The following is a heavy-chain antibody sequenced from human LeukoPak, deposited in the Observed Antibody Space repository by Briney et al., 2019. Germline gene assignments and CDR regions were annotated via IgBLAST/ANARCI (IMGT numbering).Heavy chain of an antibody. CDR2: ISGNGGT. V-gene: IGHV3-23*01. J-gene: IGHJ4*02. D-gene: IGHD2-21*02. CDR1: GFTFSSYW. CDR3: AKPSTGVAAITV. Sequence: PGGSLRLSCAASGFTFSSYWMSWVRQAPGKGLEWVSAISGNGGTFYADSVKGRFTLSRDNSKNKLYLQMNTLRAEDTAVYCCAKPSTGVAAITVWGQGTLVTVSS.